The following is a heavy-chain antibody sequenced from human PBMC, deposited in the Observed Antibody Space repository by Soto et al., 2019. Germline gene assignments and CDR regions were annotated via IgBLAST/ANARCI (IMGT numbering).Heavy chain of an antibody. Sequence: PGGSLRLSCAASGFTFSDYAMHWVRQAPGKGLQWVSAIGASGGDTYYADSVKGRFTISRDTSKNTLYLQMNSLRADATAEYYCTRGMSRSGWQYWGQGTPVTVSS. V-gene: IGHV3-23*01. J-gene: IGHJ4*02. CDR3: TRGMSRSGWQY. D-gene: IGHD6-19*01. CDR1: GFTFSDYA. CDR2: IGASGGDT.